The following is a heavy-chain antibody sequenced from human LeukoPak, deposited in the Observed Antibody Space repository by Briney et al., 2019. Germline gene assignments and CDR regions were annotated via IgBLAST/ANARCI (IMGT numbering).Heavy chain of an antibody. V-gene: IGHV1-2*02. Sequence: GASVKVSCKASGYTFTGYFMHWVRQAPGQGLEWMGWINPNSGGTNYAQKFQGRVTMTRDTSISTAYMELSRLRSDDTAVYYCARGIVGATTVPLPSFDYWGQGTLVTVSS. CDR2: INPNSGGT. CDR1: GYTFTGYF. D-gene: IGHD1-26*01. CDR3: ARGIVGATTVPLPSFDY. J-gene: IGHJ4*02.